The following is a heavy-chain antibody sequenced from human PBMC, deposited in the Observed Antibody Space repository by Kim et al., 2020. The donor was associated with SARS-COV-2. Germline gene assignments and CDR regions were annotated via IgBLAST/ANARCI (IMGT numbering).Heavy chain of an antibody. CDR1: GFSVSTND. CDR2: IFGSGNT. CDR3: SRRLPCFGDKRMAG. V-gene: IGHV3-66*02. D-gene: IGHD3-10*01. J-gene: IGHJ1*01. Sequence: GGSLRLSCAASGFSVSTNDMRWVRQAPGKGLEWVASIFGSGNTYYAAAAKGRFTISRENSKNKTHHQKISLRAADKTAYHCSRRLPCFGDKRMAGWCQG.